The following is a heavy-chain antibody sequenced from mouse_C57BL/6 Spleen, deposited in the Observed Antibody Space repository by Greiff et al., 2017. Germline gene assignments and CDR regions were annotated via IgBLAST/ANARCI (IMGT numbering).Heavy chain of an antibody. Sequence: EVHLVESGGGLVKPGGSLKLSCAASGFTFSSYAMSWVRQTPEKRLEWVATISDGGSYTYYPDNVKGRFTISRDNAKNTLYLQMSHLKSEDTAVYYCARDNGYPWFAYWGQGTLVTVSA. V-gene: IGHV5-4*01. CDR3: ARDNGYPWFAY. CDR1: GFTFSSYA. J-gene: IGHJ3*01. D-gene: IGHD2-2*01. CDR2: ISDGGSYT.